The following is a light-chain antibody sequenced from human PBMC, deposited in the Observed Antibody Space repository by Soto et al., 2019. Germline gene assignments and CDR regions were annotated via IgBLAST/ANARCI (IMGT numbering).Light chain of an antibody. CDR2: SNN. Sequence: QSVLTQPPSASGTPEQRVTISCSGSSSNIGTYTVNWYQQVPGTAPKLLIYSNNQRPSGVPDRFSGSKSGTSASLAISGLQSEDEADYYCAAWDASLNGVIFGGGTKVTVL. J-gene: IGLJ2*01. CDR1: SSNIGTYT. CDR3: AAWDASLNGVI. V-gene: IGLV1-44*01.